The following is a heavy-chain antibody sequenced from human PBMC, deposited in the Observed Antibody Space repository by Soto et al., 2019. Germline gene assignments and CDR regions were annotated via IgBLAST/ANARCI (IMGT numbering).Heavy chain of an antibody. V-gene: IGHV3-30-3*01. CDR1: GFSFKNYA. CDR2: ISHNDEPKI. CDR3: ARGVRAETYYNAFDY. D-gene: IGHD3-10*01. Sequence: QVQLVESGGGVVQPGSSLRLSCAASGFSFKNYAFHWVRQAPGKGLEWVALISHNDEPKIFYPDTVQGRFTISRDNFKNTVYLQMNSLRDEDTSVYHCARGVRAETYYNAFDYWGQGTQVTVSS. J-gene: IGHJ4*01.